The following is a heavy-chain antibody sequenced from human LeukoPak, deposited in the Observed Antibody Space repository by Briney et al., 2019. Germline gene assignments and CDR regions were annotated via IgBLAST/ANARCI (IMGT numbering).Heavy chain of an antibody. CDR2: INPNSGGT. Sequence: ASVKVSCKASGYTFTGYYMHWVRQAPGQGLEWMGWINPNSGGTNYAQKFQGRATMTRDTSISTAYMELSRLRSDDTAVYYCAINTMIVVVTTHDAFDIWGQGTMVTVSS. J-gene: IGHJ3*02. CDR3: AINTMIVVVTTHDAFDI. V-gene: IGHV1-2*02. D-gene: IGHD3-22*01. CDR1: GYTFTGYY.